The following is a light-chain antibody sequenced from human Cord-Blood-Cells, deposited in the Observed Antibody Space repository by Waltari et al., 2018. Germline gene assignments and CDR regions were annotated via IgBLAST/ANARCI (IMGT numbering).Light chain of an antibody. CDR1: QSVSSY. Sequence: EIVLTQSPATLSLSPGERATLSCTASQSVSSYLAWYQQKPGQAPKLLIYDASNRATGIPARFSGSGSGTDFTLTISSLEPEDFALYYCQQRSNWPITFGQGTRLEIK. CDR2: DAS. CDR3: QQRSNWPIT. J-gene: IGKJ5*01. V-gene: IGKV3-11*01.